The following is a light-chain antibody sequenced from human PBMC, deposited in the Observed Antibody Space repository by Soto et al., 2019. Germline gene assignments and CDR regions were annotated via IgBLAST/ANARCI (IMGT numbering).Light chain of an antibody. CDR2: EIT. J-gene: IGLJ1*01. V-gene: IGLV2-23*02. CDR3: CSYAASSTSPYV. Sequence: QSALTQPASVSGSPGQSITISCTGTSSDVGSYNLVSWYQQHPDKAPKLMIYEITKRPSGVSDRFSGSKSGNTASLTISGLQAEDEADYYCCSYAASSTSPYVFGTGTKVTVL. CDR1: SSDVGSYNL.